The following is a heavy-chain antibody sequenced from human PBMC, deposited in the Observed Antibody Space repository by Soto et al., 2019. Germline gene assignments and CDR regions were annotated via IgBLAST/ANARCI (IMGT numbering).Heavy chain of an antibody. Sequence: SVKVSCKASGGTFSSYALSWVRQAPGQGLEWMGGIIPLFGTTNYAQKFQGRLTITADESTSTAYMELSSLRSEDTAMFYGATVPRIAATYFYHWGQGTLVTVSS. J-gene: IGHJ4*02. CDR3: ATVPRIAATYFYH. CDR2: IIPLFGTT. V-gene: IGHV1-69*13. CDR1: GGTFSSYA. D-gene: IGHD6-13*01.